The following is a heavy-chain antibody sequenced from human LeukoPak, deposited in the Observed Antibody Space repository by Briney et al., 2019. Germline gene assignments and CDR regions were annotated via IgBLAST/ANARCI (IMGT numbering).Heavy chain of an antibody. CDR3: VKNTSVGANYFDY. Sequence: GGSLRLSCSASGSTFSSYAMHWVRQAPGKGLEYVSGISTTGGSTYYADSVKGRFTISRDYSKRTLYLQMSSLRAEDTAVYYCVKNTSVGANYFDYWGQGTLVTVSS. V-gene: IGHV3-64D*06. D-gene: IGHD1-26*01. J-gene: IGHJ4*02. CDR1: GSTFSSYA. CDR2: ISTTGGST.